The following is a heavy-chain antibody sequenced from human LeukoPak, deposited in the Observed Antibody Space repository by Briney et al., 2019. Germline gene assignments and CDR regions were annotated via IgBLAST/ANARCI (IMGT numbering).Heavy chain of an antibody. CDR2: IKRKSAGGTP. J-gene: IGHJ5*02. CDR1: GFTFSSYS. Sequence: GGSLRLSCAASGFTFSSYSMNWVRQAPGKGLEWVGRIKRKSAGGTPDYAAPVKGRFTISRDDSINTLYLQMNSLKTDDTAVYHCVTGGHYFGTWGQGTLVTVSP. D-gene: IGHD3-10*01. V-gene: IGHV3-15*01. CDR3: VTGGHYFGT.